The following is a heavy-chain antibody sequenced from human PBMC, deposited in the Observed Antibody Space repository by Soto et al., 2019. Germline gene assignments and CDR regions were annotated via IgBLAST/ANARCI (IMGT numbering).Heavy chain of an antibody. Sequence: QVQLVQSGAEVKKPGSSVKVSCKASGGTFSSYAISWVRQAPGQGLEWMGGIIPISETTNYAQKFQGRVTITADETKSTAYMELSSLRSEDTDVYYCARSQGSSTSLEIYYYYYYGIDVWAQGTTVTVSS. CDR2: IIPISETT. CDR1: GGTFSSYA. D-gene: IGHD2-2*01. CDR3: ARSQGSSTSLEIYYYYYYGIDV. J-gene: IGHJ6*02. V-gene: IGHV1-69*01.